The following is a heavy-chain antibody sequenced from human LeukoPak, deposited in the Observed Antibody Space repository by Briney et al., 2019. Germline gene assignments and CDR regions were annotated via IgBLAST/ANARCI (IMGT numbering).Heavy chain of an antibody. V-gene: IGHV1-2*02. CDR3: ARGRVKYSSSSVFDY. CDR1: GYTFTGYY. D-gene: IGHD6-6*01. CDR2: INPNSGGT. J-gene: IGHJ4*02. Sequence: GASVKVSCKASGYTFTGYYMHWVRQAPGQGLEWMGWINPNSGGTNYAQKFQGRVTMTRDTSISTAYMELSRLRSDDTAAYYCARGRVKYSSSSVFDYWGQGTLVTVSS.